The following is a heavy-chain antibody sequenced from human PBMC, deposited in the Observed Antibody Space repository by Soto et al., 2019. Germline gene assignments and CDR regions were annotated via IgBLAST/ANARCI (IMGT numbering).Heavy chain of an antibody. Sequence: TLSLTCAISGDSVSSDSAAWNWIRQSPSRGLEWLGRTYYRSKWYNDYAVSVKSRITINPDTSKNQFSLQLNSVTPEDTAVYYCARGTFVEGGWTSWFDPWGQGTLVTVSS. CDR1: GDSVSSDSAA. J-gene: IGHJ5*02. V-gene: IGHV6-1*01. CDR3: ARGTFVEGGWTSWFDP. CDR2: TYYRSKWYN. D-gene: IGHD6-19*01.